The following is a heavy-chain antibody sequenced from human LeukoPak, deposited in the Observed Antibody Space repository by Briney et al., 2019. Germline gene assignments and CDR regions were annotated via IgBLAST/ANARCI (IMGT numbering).Heavy chain of an antibody. Sequence: SETLSLTCAVYGGSFSGYYWSWIRQPPGKGLEWIGEINHSGSTNYNPSLKSRVTISVDTSKNQFSLKLSSVTAADTAVYYCARQFGDVGDLWGQGTLVTVSS. J-gene: IGHJ5*02. CDR1: GGSFSGYY. CDR3: ARQFGDVGDL. D-gene: IGHD4-17*01. CDR2: INHSGST. V-gene: IGHV4-34*01.